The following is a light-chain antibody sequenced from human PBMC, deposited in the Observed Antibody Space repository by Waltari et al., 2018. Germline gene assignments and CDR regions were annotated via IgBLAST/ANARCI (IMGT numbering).Light chain of an antibody. J-gene: IGKJ2*01. CDR1: QDISSY. Sequence: IQLTQSPSSLSASVGDRVTITCRATQDISSYLAWYQQKPGRAPKRLIYAASTLESGVPSRFSGSGSGTDFSLTISSLQPEYFATYYCQVLRTFGQRTKLEIK. V-gene: IGKV1-9*01. CDR3: QVLRT. CDR2: AAS.